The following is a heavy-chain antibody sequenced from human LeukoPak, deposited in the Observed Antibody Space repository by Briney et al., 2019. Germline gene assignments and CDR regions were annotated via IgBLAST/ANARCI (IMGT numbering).Heavy chain of an antibody. V-gene: IGHV3-21*01. D-gene: IGHD3-10*01. CDR3: ARAGVRAEDY. CDR1: GFTFSSYS. Sequence: GGSLRLSCAASGFTFSSYSMNWVRQAPGKGLEWVSSISSSSSYIYYADSVKGRFTISRDNAKNSLYLQMNSLRAEDTPVYYCARAGVRAEDYWGQGTLVTVSS. CDR2: ISSSSSYI. J-gene: IGHJ4*02.